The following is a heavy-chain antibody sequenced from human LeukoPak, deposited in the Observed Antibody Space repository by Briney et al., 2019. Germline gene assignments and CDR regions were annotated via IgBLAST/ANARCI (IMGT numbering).Heavy chain of an antibody. CDR3: ARDGDNWIYNWFDP. CDR1: GFTFSYYA. D-gene: IGHD4-23*01. V-gene: IGHV3-23*01. CDR2: IAGSGGGT. Sequence: GGSLRLSCAASGFTFSYYAMSWVRQAPGKGLEWVSAIAGSGGGTYYADSVKGRFTISRDNAKNSLYLQMNSLRAEDTAVYYCARDGDNWIYNWFDPWGQGTLVTVSS. J-gene: IGHJ5*02.